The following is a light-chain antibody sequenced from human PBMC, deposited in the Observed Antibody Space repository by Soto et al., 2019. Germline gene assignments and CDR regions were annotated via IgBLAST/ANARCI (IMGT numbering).Light chain of an antibody. CDR2: NVS. CDR1: QSISGW. Sequence: DITMSQSPSTVSASVRDRVTITFRASQSISGWLAWYQQKPGKAPKLLIYNVSSLKSGVPSRFSGSGSGTEFSLTISSLQPDDLATYYCQQYDSYWTFGQGAKVDI. V-gene: IGKV1-5*01. J-gene: IGKJ1*01. CDR3: QQYDSYWT.